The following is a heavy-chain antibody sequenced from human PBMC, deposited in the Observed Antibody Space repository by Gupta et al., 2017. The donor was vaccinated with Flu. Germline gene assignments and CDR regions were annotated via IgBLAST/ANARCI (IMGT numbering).Heavy chain of an antibody. V-gene: IGHV3-7*01. CDR1: GFGVSSYF. J-gene: IGHJ5*01. D-gene: IGHD2-21*02. CDR2: IRQDGREK. CDR3: AGGLPQYGDPRTGAFYHHGRAA. Sequence: EVQLLESGGASVQTGGSLRLSCAGVGFGVSSYFLTWVRQGPGKGLEWVANIRQDGREKYYVESEKGRFVISRDNAKSSLFLQMNSVRVEDTGVYFCAGGLPQYGDPRTGAFYHHGRAAWAQGTRGTDSS.